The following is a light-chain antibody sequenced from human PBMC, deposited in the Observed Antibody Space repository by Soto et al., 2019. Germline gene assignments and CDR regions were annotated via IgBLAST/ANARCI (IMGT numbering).Light chain of an antibody. V-gene: IGLV1-44*01. CDR1: SSNIGSNT. CDR2: SNN. J-gene: IGLJ2*01. CDR3: AAWDDSLNGGV. Sequence: QSVLTQPPSASGTPGQRVTISCSGSSSNIGSNTVNWYQQLPGTAPKLLIYSNNQLPSGVPDRFSGSKSGTSASLAISGLQSEDEADYYCAAWDDSLNGGVFGGGTKVTVL.